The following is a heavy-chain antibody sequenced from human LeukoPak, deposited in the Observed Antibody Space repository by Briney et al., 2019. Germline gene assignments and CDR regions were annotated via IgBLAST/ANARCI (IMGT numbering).Heavy chain of an antibody. J-gene: IGHJ4*02. CDR1: GGSISRSIW. CDR3: ARAPFVYYYDSSGFVDY. V-gene: IGHV4-4*02. CDR2: IYHSGST. Sequence: PSETLSLTCAVSGGSISRSIWWSWVRQPPGKGLEWIGEIYHSGSTDCNPSLKSRVTISVDKSKNQFSLKLSSVTAADTAVYYCARAPFVYYYDSSGFVDYWGQGTLVTVSS. D-gene: IGHD3-22*01.